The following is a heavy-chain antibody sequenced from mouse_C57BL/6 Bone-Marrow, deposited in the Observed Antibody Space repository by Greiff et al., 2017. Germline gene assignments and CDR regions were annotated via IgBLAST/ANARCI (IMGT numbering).Heavy chain of an antibody. J-gene: IGHJ2*01. CDR2: IYPGDGDT. D-gene: IGHD1-1*01. Sequence: VQLQQSGPELVKPGASVKISCKASGYAFSSSWMNWVKQRPGKGLEWIGRIYPGDGDTNYNGKFKGKATLTAAKSSSTAYMQLSSLTSEDSAVYFCARSFITTVVAPFDYWGQGTTLTVSS. V-gene: IGHV1-82*01. CDR3: ARSFITTVVAPFDY. CDR1: GYAFSSSW.